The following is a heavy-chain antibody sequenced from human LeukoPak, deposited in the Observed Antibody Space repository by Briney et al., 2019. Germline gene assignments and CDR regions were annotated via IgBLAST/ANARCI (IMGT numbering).Heavy chain of an antibody. CDR2: IYYSGST. CDR3: ARHARDYYDSSGPFDY. V-gene: IGHV4-39*01. Sequence: PSETLSLTCTVSGGSISSSSYYWGWIRQPPGKGLEWIGSIYYSGSTYYNPSLKSRVTISVDTSKNQFSLKLSSVTAADTAVYYCARHARDYYDSSGPFDYWGQGALVTVSS. J-gene: IGHJ4*02. D-gene: IGHD3-22*01. CDR1: GGSISSSSYY.